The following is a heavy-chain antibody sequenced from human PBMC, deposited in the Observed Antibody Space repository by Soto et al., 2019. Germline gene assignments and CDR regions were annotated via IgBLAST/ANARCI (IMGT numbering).Heavy chain of an antibody. Sequence: SETLSLTCAVYGGSFSGYYWSWIRQPPGKGLEWIGEINHSGSTNYNPSLKSRVTISVDTSKNQFSLKLSSVTAADTAVCYCARGAGYSSSWYYFDYWGQGTLVTVS. J-gene: IGHJ4*02. V-gene: IGHV4-34*01. CDR2: INHSGST. D-gene: IGHD6-13*01. CDR3: ARGAGYSSSWYYFDY. CDR1: GGSFSGYY.